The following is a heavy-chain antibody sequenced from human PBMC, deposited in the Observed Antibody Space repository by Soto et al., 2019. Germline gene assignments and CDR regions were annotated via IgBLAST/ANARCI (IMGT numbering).Heavy chain of an antibody. V-gene: IGHV3-48*01. CDR2: ISSSSSTI. CDR1: GCSFSSYG. Sequence: GVSMRVSWAAAGCSFSSYGRSWVSQAPGKGLEWVSYISSSSSTIYYADSVKGRFTISRDNAKNSLYLQMNSLRAEDTAVYYCARDFYLDPAYWGQGTLVTVSS. J-gene: IGHJ4*02. D-gene: IGHD1-1*01. CDR3: ARDFYLDPAY.